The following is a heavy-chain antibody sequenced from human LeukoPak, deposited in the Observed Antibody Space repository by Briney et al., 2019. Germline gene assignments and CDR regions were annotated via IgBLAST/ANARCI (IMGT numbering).Heavy chain of an antibody. D-gene: IGHD3-9*01. CDR1: GGSISSGNYY. CDR2: IYPTGTT. Sequence: SQTLSLTCTVSGGSISSGNYYWSWIRQPPGTGLEWIGHIYPTGTTYYNPSLKSRVSVSLDTSKNQFSLRLSSVTAADTAVYYCAREIQELTGSPDDYWGRGTLVTVSS. V-gene: IGHV4-30-4*01. CDR3: AREIQELTGSPDDY. J-gene: IGHJ4*02.